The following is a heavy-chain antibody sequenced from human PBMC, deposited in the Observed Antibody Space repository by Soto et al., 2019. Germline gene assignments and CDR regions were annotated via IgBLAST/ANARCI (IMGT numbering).Heavy chain of an antibody. CDR2: IYYSGST. D-gene: IGHD4-17*01. J-gene: IGHJ6*02. Sequence: SETLSLTCTVSGGSISSYYWSWIRQPPGKGLEWIGYIYYSGSTNYNPSLKSRVTISVDTSKNQFSLKLSSVTAADTAVYYCAREFAHDYGDYGLGFGGNYGMDVWGQGTTVTVSS. CDR3: AREFAHDYGDYGLGFGGNYGMDV. CDR1: GGSISSYY. V-gene: IGHV4-59*01.